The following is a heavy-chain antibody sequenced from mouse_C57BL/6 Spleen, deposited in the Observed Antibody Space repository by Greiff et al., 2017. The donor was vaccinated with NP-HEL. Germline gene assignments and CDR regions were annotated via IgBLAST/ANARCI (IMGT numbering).Heavy chain of an antibody. CDR1: GFTFSDYY. D-gene: IGHD1-1*01. CDR3: AREDYGSSGGAMDY. J-gene: IGHJ4*01. CDR2: INHDGSST. Sequence: GLVQPGSSMKLSCTASGFTFSDYYMAWVRQVPEKGLEWVANINHDGSSTYYLDSLKSRFIISRDNAKNILYLQMSSLKSEDTATYYCAREDYGSSGGAMDYWGQGTSVTVSS. V-gene: IGHV5-16*01.